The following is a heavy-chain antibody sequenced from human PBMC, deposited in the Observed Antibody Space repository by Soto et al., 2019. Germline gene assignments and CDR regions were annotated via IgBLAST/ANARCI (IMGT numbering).Heavy chain of an antibody. D-gene: IGHD6-13*01. CDR3: ARVFSDSSSFFDP. V-gene: IGHV4-34*09. CDR1: GGSFSGYY. CDR2: INHSGST. Sequence: PSETLSLTCAVYGGSFSGYYWSWIRQPPGKGLEWIGEINHSGSTYYNPSLKGRVTISVDTSKNQFSLKLSSVTAADTAVYYCARVFSDSSSFFDPWGQGTLVTVSS. J-gene: IGHJ5*02.